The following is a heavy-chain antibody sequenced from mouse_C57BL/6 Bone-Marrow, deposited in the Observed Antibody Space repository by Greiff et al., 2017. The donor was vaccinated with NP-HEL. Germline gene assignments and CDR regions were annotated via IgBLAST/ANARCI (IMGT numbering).Heavy chain of an antibody. Sequence: EVKLMESGPELVKPGASVKIPCKASGYTFTDYNMDWVKQSHGKSLEWIGDINPNNGGTIYNQKFKGKATLTVDKSSSTAYMELRSLTSEDTAVYYCAREGYYGSSPAYWGQGTLVTVSA. D-gene: IGHD1-1*01. J-gene: IGHJ3*01. V-gene: IGHV1-18*01. CDR1: GYTFTDYN. CDR3: AREGYYGSSPAY. CDR2: INPNNGGT.